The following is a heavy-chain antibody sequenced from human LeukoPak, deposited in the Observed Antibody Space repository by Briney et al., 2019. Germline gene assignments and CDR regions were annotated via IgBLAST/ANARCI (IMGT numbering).Heavy chain of an antibody. CDR3: ARGLRGYYDTGGYTWDAFDI. Sequence: ASVKVSCKASGYTFTSYGITWVRQAPGQRLEWMGWISPYNGNTNYAQKFQGRVTMTTDTSTRTAYMELRSLRSDDTAVYYCARGLRGYYDTGGYTWDAFDIWGQGTMVTVSS. J-gene: IGHJ3*02. CDR1: GYTFTSYG. V-gene: IGHV1-18*01. D-gene: IGHD3-22*01. CDR2: ISPYNGNT.